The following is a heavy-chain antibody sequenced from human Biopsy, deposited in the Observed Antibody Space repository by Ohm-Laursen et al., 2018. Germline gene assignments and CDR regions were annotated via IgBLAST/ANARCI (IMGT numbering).Heavy chain of an antibody. V-gene: IGHV4-34*01. J-gene: IGHJ6*02. CDR2: INHRGST. CDR1: GGSFSGYY. D-gene: IGHD2/OR15-2a*01. Sequence: SETLSLTCAVYGGSFSGYYWSWIRQPPGKGLEWIGEINHRGSTNYNPSLKSRVTISVDTSKNQFSLRLNSVTAADTAVYYCAKATNSTGWPYYYFYGMDVWGQGTTVTVSS. CDR3: AKATNSTGWPYYYFYGMDV.